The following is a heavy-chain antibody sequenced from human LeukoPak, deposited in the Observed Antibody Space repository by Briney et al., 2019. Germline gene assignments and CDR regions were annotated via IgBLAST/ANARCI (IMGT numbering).Heavy chain of an antibody. D-gene: IGHD1-1*01. CDR1: GFTFSNYV. V-gene: IGHV3-74*01. CDR3: TRGYNSAYDY. Sequence: PGGSLRLSCAASGFTFSNYVMHWVRQAPGEGLVWVSRVNSDGTTTHYAGSVKGRFAVSRDNAKNTLFLQMNSLRVEDTAVYYCTRGYNSAYDYWDQGTLVTVSS. CDR2: VNSDGTTT. J-gene: IGHJ4*02.